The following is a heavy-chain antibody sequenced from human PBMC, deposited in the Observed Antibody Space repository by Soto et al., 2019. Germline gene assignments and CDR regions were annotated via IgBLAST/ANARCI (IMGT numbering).Heavy chain of an antibody. Sequence: QVQLQESGPGLVKPSQTLSLTCTVSGGSISSGDYYWSWIRQPPGKGLEWIGYIYYSGSTYYNPSLKRRVTTSEDTSKHQSSRKLGSVTAADTAGYYCALTTIAIDYWGQGTLVTVSS. CDR2: IYYSGST. J-gene: IGHJ4*02. CDR3: ALTTIAIDY. D-gene: IGHD6-13*01. V-gene: IGHV4-30-4*01. CDR1: GGSISSGDYY.